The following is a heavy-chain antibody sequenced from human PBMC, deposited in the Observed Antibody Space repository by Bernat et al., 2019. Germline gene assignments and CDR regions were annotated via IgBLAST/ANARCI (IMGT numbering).Heavy chain of an antibody. J-gene: IGHJ4*02. D-gene: IGHD2-2*01. Sequence: EVQLVESGGGLGQPGGSLRLSCAASGFTFSSYQMSWVRRSPGKGLEWVATVRQGGSETSCVDSVRGRFIISRDNARNSVYLQMNNLGVEDTAVYYCARDYPCDCSSTSCPGPLDYWGQGTLVTVTS. CDR2: VRQGGSET. CDR1: GFTFSSYQ. CDR3: ARDYPCDCSSTSCPGPLDY. V-gene: IGHV3-7*03.